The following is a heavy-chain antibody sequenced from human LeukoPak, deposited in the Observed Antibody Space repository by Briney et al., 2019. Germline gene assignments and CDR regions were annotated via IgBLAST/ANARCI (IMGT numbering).Heavy chain of an antibody. CDR2: FNPENGNT. D-gene: IGHD6-13*01. J-gene: IGHJ4*02. Sequence: ASVKVSCKASGYTFTSYSITWVRQAPGQGLEWMGWFNPENGNTNYAQKVQGRVTMTADTSTSTSYMELRSPRSDDTAVYYCAREHSSSWDQFDYWGQGTLVTVSS. CDR3: AREHSSSWDQFDY. V-gene: IGHV1-18*01. CDR1: GYTFTSYS.